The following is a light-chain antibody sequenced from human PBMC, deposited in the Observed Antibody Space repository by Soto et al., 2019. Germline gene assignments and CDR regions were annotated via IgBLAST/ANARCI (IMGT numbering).Light chain of an antibody. CDR1: QSVSSSY. CDR3: QQYGSSIT. J-gene: IGKJ5*01. CDR2: GAS. V-gene: IGKV3-20*01. Sequence: EIVLTQSPGTLSLTPGESATLXXRASQSVSSSYLAWYQQKPGQAPRXLIYGASSRATGIPDRFSGSGSGTDFTLTISRLEPEDFAVYYCQQYGSSITFGQGTRLEIK.